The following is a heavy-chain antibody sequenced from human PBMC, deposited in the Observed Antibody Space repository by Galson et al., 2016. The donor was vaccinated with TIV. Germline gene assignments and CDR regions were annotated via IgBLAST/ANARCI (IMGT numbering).Heavy chain of an antibody. CDR1: GYTLSTYY. J-gene: IGHJ4*02. CDR3: ARRFYFDY. Sequence: SVKVSCKASGYTLSTYYMHWLRQAPGQGLEWMGIIDPSVGSTTYSQKFQGRVTMTSDTSTSTVYMELTSLKSEDTAGYYCARRFYFDYWGQGTLVTVSS. V-gene: IGHV1-46*01. CDR2: IDPSVGST.